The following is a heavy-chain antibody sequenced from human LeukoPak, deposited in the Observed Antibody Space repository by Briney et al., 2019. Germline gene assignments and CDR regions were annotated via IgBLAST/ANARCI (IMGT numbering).Heavy chain of an antibody. D-gene: IGHD4-11*01. CDR3: ATYSHYYSYGMDV. V-gene: IGHV6-1*01. CDR2: AYYRSQWYN. CDR1: GDSVSSNSGA. J-gene: IGHJ6*02. Sequence: SQTLSLTCAIFGDSVSSNSGAWNWIRQSPSRGLEWLGRAYYRSQWYNDYAFSVKGRIAINADTSENHFSLKLNSVAAADTAVYYCATYSHYYSYGMDVWGQGTTVTVSS.